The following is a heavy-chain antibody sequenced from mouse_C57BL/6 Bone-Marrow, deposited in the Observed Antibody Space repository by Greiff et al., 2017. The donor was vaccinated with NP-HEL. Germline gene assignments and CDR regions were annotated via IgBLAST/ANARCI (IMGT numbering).Heavy chain of an antibody. CDR1: GYTFTSYW. D-gene: IGHD1-1*01. Sequence: QVQLKQPGAELVKPGASVKLSCKASGYTFTSYWMQWVKQRPGQGLEWIGEIDPSDSYTNYNQKFKGKATLTVDPSSSTAYMQLSSLTSEDSAVYYCARSDYYGSSPFDYWGQGTTLTVSS. J-gene: IGHJ2*01. CDR3: ARSDYYGSSPFDY. V-gene: IGHV1-50*01. CDR2: IDPSDSYT.